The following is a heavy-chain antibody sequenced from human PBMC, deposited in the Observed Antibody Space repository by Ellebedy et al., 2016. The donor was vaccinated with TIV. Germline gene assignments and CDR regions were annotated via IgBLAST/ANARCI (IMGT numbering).Heavy chain of an antibody. Sequence: AASVKVSCKASGYTFTTYYIHWVRQAPGQGLDWMGIINTSRGTTSYARKFQGRVTMTRDTPTTTVYMELSSLRSEDTAVYYCVRDSGYSGFEFDYWGQGALVTVSS. D-gene: IGHD1-26*01. J-gene: IGHJ4*02. CDR2: INTSRGTT. CDR1: GYTFTTYY. CDR3: VRDSGYSGFEFDY. V-gene: IGHV1-46*01.